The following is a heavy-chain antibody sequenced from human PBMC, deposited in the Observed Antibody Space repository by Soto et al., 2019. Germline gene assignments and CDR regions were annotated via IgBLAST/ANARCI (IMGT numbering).Heavy chain of an antibody. CDR3: GWGAAQFYES. D-gene: IGHD3-16*01. V-gene: IGHV3-15*07. CDR2: IRSEPDGGTT. CDR1: GLTLTNVW. Sequence: EVQLVESGGGLIQPGGSLRLSCAVSGLTLTNVWMNWLRQAPGKGLEWVGLIRSEPDGGTTNYAAPVKNRFTISRDNSKNTLYPQMNSLESEDTAVYYCGWGAAQFYESWGLGTLVTVSS. J-gene: IGHJ5*02.